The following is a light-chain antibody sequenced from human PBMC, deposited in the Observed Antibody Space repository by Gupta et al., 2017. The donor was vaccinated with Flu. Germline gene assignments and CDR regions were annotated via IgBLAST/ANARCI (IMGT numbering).Light chain of an antibody. J-gene: IGKJ1*01. CDR2: GAS. V-gene: IGKV3-15*01. CDR1: QSVSR. Sequence: EIVMTQSPATLSVSPGERATLSCRASQSVSRLIYGASTRATGIPARFSGSGSGTEFTLTISSLQSEDFAVYYCQQYNNWPPWTFGQGTKVEIK. CDR3: QQYNNWPPWT.